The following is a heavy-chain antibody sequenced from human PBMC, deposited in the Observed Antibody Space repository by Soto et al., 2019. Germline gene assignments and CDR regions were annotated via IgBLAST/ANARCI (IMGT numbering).Heavy chain of an antibody. CDR3: ARLIRDYYYGMDV. J-gene: IGHJ6*02. Sequence: PSETLSLTCTVSGGSISSSSYYWGWIRQPPGKGLEWIGSIYYSGSTYYNPSLKSRVTISVDTSKNQFSLKLSSVTAADTAVYYCARLIRDYYYGMDVWGQGTTVTVSS. D-gene: IGHD3-16*01. V-gene: IGHV4-39*01. CDR2: IYYSGST. CDR1: GGSISSSSYY.